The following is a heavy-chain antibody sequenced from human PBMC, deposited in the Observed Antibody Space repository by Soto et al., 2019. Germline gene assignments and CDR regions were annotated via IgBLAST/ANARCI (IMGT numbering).Heavy chain of an antibody. CDR1: GCSISDYG. D-gene: IGHD1-26*01. V-gene: IGHV3-30*18. CDR2: ISYDGSNT. J-gene: IGHJ6*02. Sequence: QVQLVESGGGVVQPGWSLRLSCAASGCSISDYGMEWVRQAPGKGLEWVALISYDGSNTYYADSVKGRFTISRDNSMDTLFLQMTGLRREDTAVYYCAKGAGDRLSLGMDVWGQGTTVTVSS. CDR3: AKGAGDRLSLGMDV.